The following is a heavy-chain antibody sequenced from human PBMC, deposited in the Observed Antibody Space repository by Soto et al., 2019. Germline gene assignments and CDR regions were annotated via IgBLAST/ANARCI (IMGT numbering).Heavy chain of an antibody. V-gene: IGHV4-4*02. CDR3: ARGGAVGGDSFDY. J-gene: IGHJ4*02. CDR2: ISHSGYT. Sequence: QVQLQESGPGLVKPSGTLSLTCAVSGGSISTSNWWAWVRQPPGKGLEWIGEISHSGYTNYIPSLQSLVSISVDKSNNQFSLKLSSVTAADTAIYYCARGGAVGGDSFDYWGQGTLVTVSS. CDR1: GGSISTSNW. D-gene: IGHD2-21*02.